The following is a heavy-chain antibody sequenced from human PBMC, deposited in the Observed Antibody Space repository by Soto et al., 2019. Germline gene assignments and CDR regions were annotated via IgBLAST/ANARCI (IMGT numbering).Heavy chain of an antibody. CDR1: GFTFSSYW. D-gene: IGHD6-6*01. CDR3: ARLAARPYYYYYYMDV. V-gene: IGHV3-7*01. J-gene: IGHJ6*03. Sequence: GGSLRLSCAASGFTFSSYWMSWVRQAPGKGLEWVANIKQDGSEKYYVDSVKGRFTISRDNAKNSLYLQMNSLRAEDTAVYYCARLAARPYYYYYYMDVWGKGTTVTVSS. CDR2: IKQDGSEK.